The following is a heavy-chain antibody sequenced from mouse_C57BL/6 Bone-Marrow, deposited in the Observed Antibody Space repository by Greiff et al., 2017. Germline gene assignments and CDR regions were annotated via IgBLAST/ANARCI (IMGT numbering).Heavy chain of an antibody. D-gene: IGHD1-1*01. J-gene: IGHJ2*01. CDR3: ARSSLYYDGSSDAH. CDR1: GYTFTSYG. CDR2: IYPRSGNT. V-gene: IGHV1-81*01. Sequence: QVQLQQSGAELARPGASVKLSCKASGYTFTSYGISWVKQRTGQGLEWIGEIYPRSGNTYYNEKFKGKATLTADKSSSTAYMELRSLTSEDSAVYFCARSSLYYDGSSDAHWGQGTTLTVSS.